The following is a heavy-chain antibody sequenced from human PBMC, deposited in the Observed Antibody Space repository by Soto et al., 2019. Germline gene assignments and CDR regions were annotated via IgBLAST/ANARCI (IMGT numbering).Heavy chain of an antibody. CDR2: ISGSGDHT. V-gene: IGHV3-23*01. Sequence: PGGSLRLSCAASGFTFSNSAMSWVRQAPGKGLEWVSEISGSGDHTYYADTVQGRFTVSRDNSKNTLYLQMSSLTAEDTAVYFCAKEGQYGVLSGYYYYWGQGILVTVSS. CDR1: GFTFSNSA. CDR3: AKEGQYGVLSGYYYY. D-gene: IGHD3-9*01. J-gene: IGHJ4*02.